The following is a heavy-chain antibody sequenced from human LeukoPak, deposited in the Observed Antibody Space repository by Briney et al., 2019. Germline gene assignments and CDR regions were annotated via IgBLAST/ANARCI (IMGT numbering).Heavy chain of an antibody. CDR1: GGSISSGGYS. CDR3: ARATRGYYDSSGYYYAGTIDY. J-gene: IGHJ4*02. D-gene: IGHD3-22*01. Sequence: SQTLSLTCAVSGGSISSGGYSWNWIRQPPGKGLEWIGYIYHSGSTYYNPSLKSRVTISVDRSKNQFSLKLSSVTAADTAVYYCARATRGYYDSSGYYYAGTIDYWGQGTLVTVSS. V-gene: IGHV4-30-2*01. CDR2: IYHSGST.